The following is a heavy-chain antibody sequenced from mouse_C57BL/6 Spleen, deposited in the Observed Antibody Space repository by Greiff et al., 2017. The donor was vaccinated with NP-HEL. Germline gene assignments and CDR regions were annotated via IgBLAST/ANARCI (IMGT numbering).Heavy chain of an antibody. D-gene: IGHD1-1*01. Sequence: QVQLQQSGAELARPGASVKLSCKASGYTFTSYGISWVKQRTGQGLEWIGEIYPRSGNTYYNEKFKGKATLTADKSSSTAYMELRSLTSEDAAVYFCARVGSSSFYAMDYWGQGTSVTVSA. CDR2: IYPRSGNT. CDR1: GYTFTSYG. CDR3: ARVGSSSFYAMDY. V-gene: IGHV1-81*01. J-gene: IGHJ4*01.